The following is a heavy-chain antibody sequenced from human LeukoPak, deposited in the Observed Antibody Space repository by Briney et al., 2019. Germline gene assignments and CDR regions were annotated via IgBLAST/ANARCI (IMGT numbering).Heavy chain of an antibody. Sequence: ASVKVSCKASGYTFTSYYMHWVRQAPGQGLEWMGIINPSGGSTSYAQKFKGRVTVTRDTSTSTVYMELSSLRSEDTAVYYCARGIYNTYLDYWGQGTLVTVSS. D-gene: IGHD1-1*01. CDR2: INPSGGST. CDR3: ARGIYNTYLDY. J-gene: IGHJ4*02. CDR1: GYTFTSYY. V-gene: IGHV1-46*01.